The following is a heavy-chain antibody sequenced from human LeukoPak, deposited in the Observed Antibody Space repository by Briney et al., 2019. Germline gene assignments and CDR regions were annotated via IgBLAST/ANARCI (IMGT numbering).Heavy chain of an antibody. V-gene: IGHV5-51*01. D-gene: IGHD6-19*01. CDR1: GYSFTNYW. Sequence: GESLKTSCEGSGYSFTNYWIGWLRQMPGKGLEWRGIIYPGDSDTRYSPSFQGQVTISADKSMKTAHLQWSSLKASDTAMYYCARGIAEAAVTRFDYWGQGTLVTVSS. CDR2: IYPGDSDT. CDR3: ARGIAEAAVTRFDY. J-gene: IGHJ4*02.